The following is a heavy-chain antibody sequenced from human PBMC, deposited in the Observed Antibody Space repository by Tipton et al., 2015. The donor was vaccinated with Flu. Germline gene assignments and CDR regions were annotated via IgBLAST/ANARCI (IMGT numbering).Heavy chain of an antibody. J-gene: IGHJ5*02. CDR3: AKHPPITMVRGTWFDP. CDR1: GFTFSSYA. CDR2: ISGSGGST. D-gene: IGHD3-10*01. V-gene: IGHV3-23*01. Sequence: LSLTCAASGFTFSSYAMSWVRQAPGKGLEWVSAISGSGGSTYYADSVKGRFTISRDNSKNTLYLQMNSLRAEDTAVYYCAKHPPITMVRGTWFDPWGQGTLVTVSS.